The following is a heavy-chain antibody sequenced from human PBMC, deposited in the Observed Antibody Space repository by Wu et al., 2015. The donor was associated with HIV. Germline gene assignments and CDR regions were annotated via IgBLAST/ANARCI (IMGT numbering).Heavy chain of an antibody. CDR3: ARACSGIAAAGAEYFQH. D-gene: IGHD6-13*01. CDR1: GYNFITYY. J-gene: IGHJ1*01. CDR2: TNLNTGGT. Sequence: QVHLVQSGADVKKPGASVKVSCKASGYNFITYYIHWVRQAPGQGLEWMGWTNLNTGGTNYAPKFQGRVTMTRDTSISTAYMELSRLRSDDTAVYYCARACSGIAAAGAEYFQHWGQGTLVHRLL. V-gene: IGHV1-2*02.